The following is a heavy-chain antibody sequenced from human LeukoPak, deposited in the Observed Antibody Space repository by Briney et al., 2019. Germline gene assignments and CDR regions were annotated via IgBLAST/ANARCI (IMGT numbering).Heavy chain of an antibody. D-gene: IGHD3-10*01. CDR1: GFTFSGYW. CDR2: IKQDGSEK. V-gene: IGHV3-7*01. J-gene: IGHJ4*02. CDR3: VRSLTMVRGYDY. Sequence: PGGSLRLSCAASGFTFSGYWMSWVRQAPGKGLEWVANIKQDGSEKYYADSVKGRFTISRDNSNNTVYLQMSSLRTEDTAVYYCVRSLTMVRGYDYWGQGTLVTVSS.